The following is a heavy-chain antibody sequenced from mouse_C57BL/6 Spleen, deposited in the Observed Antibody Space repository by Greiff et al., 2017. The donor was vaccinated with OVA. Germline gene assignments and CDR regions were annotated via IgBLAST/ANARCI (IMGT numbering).Heavy chain of an antibody. D-gene: IGHD1-1*01. CDR1: GYAFSSYW. CDR3: ARRCYGSSLNWYFDV. Sequence: VQLQESGAELVKPGASVKISCKASGYAFSSYWMNWVKQRPGKGLEWIGQIYPGDGDTNYNGKFKGKATLTADKSSSTAYMQLSSLTSEDSAVYFCARRCYGSSLNWYFDVWGTGTTVTVSS. V-gene: IGHV1-80*01. J-gene: IGHJ1*03. CDR2: IYPGDGDT.